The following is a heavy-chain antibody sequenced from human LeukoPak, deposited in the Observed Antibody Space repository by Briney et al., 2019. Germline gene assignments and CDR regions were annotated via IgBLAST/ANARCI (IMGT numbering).Heavy chain of an antibody. Sequence: ESGPTLVNPTQTLTLTCTFSGFSLSTSGVGVGWIRQPPGKALEWHALMYWNVDKRYSPSLKSRLTITKDTSKNQEVLTMTNMDPVDTATYYCAHSSPRDSSSWYDYNYWGQGTLVTVSS. CDR2: MYWNVDK. CDR3: AHSSPRDSSSWYDYNY. D-gene: IGHD6-13*01. V-gene: IGHV2-5*01. CDR1: GFSLSTSGVG. J-gene: IGHJ4*02.